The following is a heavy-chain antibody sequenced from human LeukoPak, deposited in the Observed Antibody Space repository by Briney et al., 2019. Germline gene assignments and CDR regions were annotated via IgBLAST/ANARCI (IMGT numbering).Heavy chain of an antibody. CDR3: AIDNHTTSIWLLPRYYYYGMDV. Sequence: ASVKVSCKASGYTFTSYYMHWVRQAPGQGLEWMGIINPSGGSTSYAQKFQGRVTMPRDTSTSTVYMELSSLRSEDTAVYYCAIDNHTTSIWLLPRYYYYGMDVWGQGTTVTVSS. J-gene: IGHJ6*02. CDR2: INPSGGST. CDR1: GYTFTSYY. V-gene: IGHV1-46*01. D-gene: IGHD5-18*01.